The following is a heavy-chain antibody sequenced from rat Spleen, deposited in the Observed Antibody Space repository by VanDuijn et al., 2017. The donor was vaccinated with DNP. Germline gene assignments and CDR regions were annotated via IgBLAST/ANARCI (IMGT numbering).Heavy chain of an antibody. CDR1: GYSITSHY. Sequence: EVQLQESGPGLVKPSQSLSLTCSVTGYSITSHYWGWIRQFPGNKMEWMGYINSAGSTNYNPSLKGRISITSDTSKNQFFLQVNYVTTEDTATYYCARGDILRSFDYWGQGVMVTVSS. V-gene: IGHV3-3*01. CDR3: ARGDILRSFDY. J-gene: IGHJ2*01. CDR2: INSAGST. D-gene: IGHD1-6*01.